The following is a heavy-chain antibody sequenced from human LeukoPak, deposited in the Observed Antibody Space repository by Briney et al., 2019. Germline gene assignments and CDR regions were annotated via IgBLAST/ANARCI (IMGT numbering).Heavy chain of an antibody. CDR3: ASLYGSGPKWSDP. V-gene: IGHV3-30*04. CDR2: ISYDGSNK. Sequence: GRSLRLSCAASGFTFSSNAMHWVRQAPGKGLEWVAIISYDGSNKYYADSVKGRFTISRDKSKNTLYLQMNSLRGEDTAVYYCASLYGSGPKWSDPWGQGTLVTVSS. CDR1: GFTFSSNA. J-gene: IGHJ5*02. D-gene: IGHD3-10*01.